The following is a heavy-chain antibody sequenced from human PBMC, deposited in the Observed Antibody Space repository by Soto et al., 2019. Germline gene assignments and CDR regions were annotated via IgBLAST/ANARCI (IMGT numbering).Heavy chain of an antibody. V-gene: IGHV1-69*13. CDR2: IIPIFGTA. Sequence: SVKVSCKASGGTFSSYAISWVRQAPGQGLEWMGGIIPIFGTANYAQKFQGRVTIPADESTSTAYMELSSLRSEDTAVYYCARGDCSGGSCYFKFDYWGPATLVPVSS. J-gene: IGHJ4*02. CDR3: ARGDCSGGSCYFKFDY. CDR1: GGTFSSYA. D-gene: IGHD2-15*01.